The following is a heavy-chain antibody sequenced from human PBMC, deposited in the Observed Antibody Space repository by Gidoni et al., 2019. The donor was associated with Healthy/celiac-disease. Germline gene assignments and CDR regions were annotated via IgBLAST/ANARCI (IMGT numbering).Heavy chain of an antibody. Sequence: EVQLVESGGGLVQPGRSLRLSCAASGFTFDDYAMHWVRQAPGKGLEWVSGISWNSGSIGYADSVKGRFTISRDNAKNSLYLQMNSLRAEDTALYYCAKDGVGGSSTHPDYYGMDVWGQGTTVTVSS. CDR2: ISWNSGSI. V-gene: IGHV3-9*01. CDR1: GFTFDDYA. J-gene: IGHJ6*02. CDR3: AKDGVGGSSTHPDYYGMDV. D-gene: IGHD6-6*01.